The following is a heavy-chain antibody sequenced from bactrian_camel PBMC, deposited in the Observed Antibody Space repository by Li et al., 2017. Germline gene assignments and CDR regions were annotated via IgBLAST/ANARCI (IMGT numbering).Heavy chain of an antibody. CDR1: GYTSSDFC. CDR3: ATIIFGESGRRMPTMTLAD. J-gene: IGHJ4*01. V-gene: IGHV3S6*01. D-gene: IGHD4*01. CDR2: IDSDGST. Sequence: QVQLVESGGGSVQAGGSLTLSCAVSGYTSSDFCMDWFRQAPGREREGVARIDSDGSTADGDSVKGRFTISRDNAENTLYLQMHTLKTEDTAVYYCATIIFGESGRRMPTMTLADWGQGTQVTVS.